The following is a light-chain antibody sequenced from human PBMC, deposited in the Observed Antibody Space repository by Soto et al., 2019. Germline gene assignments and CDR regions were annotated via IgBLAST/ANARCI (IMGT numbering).Light chain of an antibody. Sequence: DVPMTQSPSTLSASVGDRVTITCRASQPINSWLAWFQQKPGKAPQLLIHDASSLESGVPSRFSDIGFGTDFTLIITNLQPDDFATYYCQQYKTYPFTFGQGTKLEVK. CDR3: QQYKTYPFT. J-gene: IGKJ2*01. CDR1: QPINSW. CDR2: DAS. V-gene: IGKV1-5*01.